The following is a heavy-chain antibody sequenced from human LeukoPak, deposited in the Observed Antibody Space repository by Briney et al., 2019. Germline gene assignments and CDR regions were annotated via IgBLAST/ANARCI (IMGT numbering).Heavy chain of an antibody. CDR2: INAGNGNT. CDR1: GYSFSSYA. Sequence: ASVKVSCKASGYSFSSYAMHWVRQAPGQRPEWMGWINAGNGNTKYSQKFQGRVTITRDTSANTAYMEVSSLRSEDTAVYYCARVGCSSTTCPLSDYWGQGTLVAVSS. V-gene: IGHV1-3*01. CDR3: ARVGCSSTTCPLSDY. D-gene: IGHD2-2*01. J-gene: IGHJ4*02.